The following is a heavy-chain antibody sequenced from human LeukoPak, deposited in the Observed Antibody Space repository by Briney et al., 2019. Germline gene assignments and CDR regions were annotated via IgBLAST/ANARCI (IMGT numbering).Heavy chain of an antibody. CDR1: GFTFSSYA. V-gene: IGHV3-23*01. Sequence: PGGSLRLSCAASGFTFSSYAMSWVRQAPGKGLEWVSAISGSGGSTYYADSVKGRFTISRDNSKNTLYLQMNSLRAEDTAVYYCAKLVYDSSGYYGLPPFDYWGQGTLVTVSS. J-gene: IGHJ4*02. D-gene: IGHD3-22*01. CDR2: ISGSGGST. CDR3: AKLVYDSSGYYGLPPFDY.